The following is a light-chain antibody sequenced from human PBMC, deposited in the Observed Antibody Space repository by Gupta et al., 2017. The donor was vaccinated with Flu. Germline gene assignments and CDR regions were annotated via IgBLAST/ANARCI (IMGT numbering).Light chain of an antibody. CDR2: AAS. V-gene: IGKV1-9*01. J-gene: IGKJ4*01. CDR1: HDIGNS. CDR3: QQGNSFPRT. Sequence: DIQLTQSPAFLSASIGDRVTITCRTSHDIGNSLAWYQQKPGEAPKLLIYAASTLHSGVPSRFSGSASGTYITLTVTMQHPEDFANYCCQQGNSFPRTFGGGTKVEIK.